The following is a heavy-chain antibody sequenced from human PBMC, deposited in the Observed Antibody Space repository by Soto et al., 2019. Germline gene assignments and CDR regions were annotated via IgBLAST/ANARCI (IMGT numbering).Heavy chain of an antibody. V-gene: IGHV3-48*01. CDR1: GLTFSSYS. Sequence: EVQLVESGGGLVQPGGSLRLSCAASGLTFSSYSMNWVRQAPGKGLEWVSYISSSSSTIYYADSVKGRFTISRDNAKNSLYLQMKSLRAEDTAVYYCARDIDSRPIAAHPFDYWGQGTLVTVSS. CDR2: ISSSSSTI. D-gene: IGHD6-6*01. J-gene: IGHJ4*02. CDR3: ARDIDSRPIAAHPFDY.